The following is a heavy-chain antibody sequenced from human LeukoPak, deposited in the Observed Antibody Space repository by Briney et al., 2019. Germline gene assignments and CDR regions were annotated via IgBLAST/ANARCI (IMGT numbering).Heavy chain of an antibody. Sequence: PGGSLRLSCAASGFTFRKYAMSWVRQAPGKGLEWVSSITSSSDYMSYAASVKGRFTVSRDNAKKSLFLQMNSLRAEDTAVYYCAREHPYTPDYWGQGTLVTVSS. CDR2: ITSSSDYM. CDR1: GFTFRKYA. V-gene: IGHV3-21*01. CDR3: AREHPYTPDY. J-gene: IGHJ4*02. D-gene: IGHD2-15*01.